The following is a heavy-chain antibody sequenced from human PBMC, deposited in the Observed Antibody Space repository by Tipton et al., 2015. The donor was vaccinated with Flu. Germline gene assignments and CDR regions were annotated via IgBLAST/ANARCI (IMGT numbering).Heavy chain of an antibody. CDR2: IDKSGNT. V-gene: IGHV4-59*01. J-gene: IGHJ5*02. D-gene: IGHD3-10*01. CDR3: ARDSMVRGTIGP. Sequence: LSLTCTVSGVSISSYYWSWVRQSPGKGLEWIGYIDKSGNTNYNPSLKSRVTIVLDTSKNQFSLKLTSVTAADTAVYYCARDSMVRGTIGPWGQGTLVTVSS. CDR1: GVSISSYY.